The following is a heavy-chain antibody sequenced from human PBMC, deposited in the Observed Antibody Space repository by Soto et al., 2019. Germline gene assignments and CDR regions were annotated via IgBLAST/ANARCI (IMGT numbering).Heavy chain of an antibody. J-gene: IGHJ3*02. CDR2: ISSGGSTI. D-gene: IGHD6-13*01. Sequence: GGSLRLSCAASGFPFSDFYMSWIRQAPGKGLECISYISSGGSTIYYADSVKGRFTISRDDAHNSLYLQMNSLRAEDTAVYYCARDRVSEAFDIWGQGTMVTVSS. V-gene: IGHV3-11*01. CDR1: GFPFSDFY. CDR3: ARDRVSEAFDI.